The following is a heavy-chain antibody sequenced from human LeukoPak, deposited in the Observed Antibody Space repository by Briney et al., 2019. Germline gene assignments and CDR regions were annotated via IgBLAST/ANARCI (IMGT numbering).Heavy chain of an antibody. D-gene: IGHD2/OR15-2a*01. V-gene: IGHV4-59*01. Sequence: SETLSLTCTVSGGSFGNYYWSWIRQPPGKGLEWIAYIYDSGTTNYNPSLKSRVTISVDTSKNQFSLKLSSVTAADTAVYYCARDFSAAFDIWGQGTMVTVSS. J-gene: IGHJ3*02. CDR3: ARDFSAAFDI. CDR2: IYDSGTT. CDR1: GGSFGNYY.